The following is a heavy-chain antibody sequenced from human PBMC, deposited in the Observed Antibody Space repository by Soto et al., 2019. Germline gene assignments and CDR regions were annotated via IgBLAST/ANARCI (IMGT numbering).Heavy chain of an antibody. V-gene: IGHV3-74*01. CDR2: INTDASRT. J-gene: IGHJ6*03. Sequence: EVQLVESGGGLVQPGGSLRLSCAASGFTFSSYWIHWVRQGPGKGLVWVSRINTDASRTNYADSVKGRFTISRDNAKNTVYLQVNSLRDEDKALSFCVRGASGRYYMDVWGKGTTVTVSS. CDR3: VRGASGRYYMDV. D-gene: IGHD3-10*01. CDR1: GFTFSSYW.